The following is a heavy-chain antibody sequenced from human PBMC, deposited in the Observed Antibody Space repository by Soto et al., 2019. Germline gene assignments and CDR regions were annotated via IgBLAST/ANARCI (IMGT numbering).Heavy chain of an antibody. CDR2: INPNSGGT. CDR1: GYTFTGYY. J-gene: IGHJ4*02. Sequence: QVPLVQSGAEVKKPGASVKVSCKASGYTFTGYYMHWVRQAPGQGLEWMGWINPNSGGTNYAQKFQGWVTMTRDTSISTAYMELSRLRSDDTAVYYCASGRYSNSRLTYFDYWGQGTLVTVSS. V-gene: IGHV1-2*04. CDR3: ASGRYSNSRLTYFDY. D-gene: IGHD4-4*01.